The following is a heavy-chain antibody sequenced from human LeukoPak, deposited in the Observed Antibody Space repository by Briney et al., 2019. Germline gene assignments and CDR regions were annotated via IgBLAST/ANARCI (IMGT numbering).Heavy chain of an antibody. J-gene: IGHJ4*02. D-gene: IGHD2-2*01. CDR3: AKARGYCSSTSCYGPYFDY. CDR1: GFTVSSNY. V-gene: IGHV3-66*02. Sequence: GGSLRLSCAASGFTVSSNYMSWVRQAPGKGLEWVSVIYSGGSTYYADSVKGRFTISRDNSKNTLYLQMNSLRAEDTAVYYCAKARGYCSSTSCYGPYFDYWGQGTLVTVSS. CDR2: IYSGGST.